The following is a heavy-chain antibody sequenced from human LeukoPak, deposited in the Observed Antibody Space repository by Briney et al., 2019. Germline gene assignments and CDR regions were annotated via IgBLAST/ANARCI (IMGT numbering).Heavy chain of an antibody. CDR2: MNPDSGDT. Sequence: ASVKVSCKASGYTFTSYEINWVRQATGHGLEWMGWMNPDSGDTAYAQKFQGRITMTRSTSITTAYMELSSLRSEDTAVYYCARGLGSYDSSELTWPMISLWGQGTQVTVPS. V-gene: IGHV1-8*01. D-gene: IGHD3-22*01. J-gene: IGHJ4*02. CDR1: GYTFTSYE. CDR3: ARGLGSYDSSELTWPMISL.